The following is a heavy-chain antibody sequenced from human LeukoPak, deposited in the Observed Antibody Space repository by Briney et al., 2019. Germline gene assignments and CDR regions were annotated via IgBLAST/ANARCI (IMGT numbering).Heavy chain of an antibody. CDR2: IRYDGSNK. CDR3: ARIDWFGGDDYYYGMDV. V-gene: IGHV3-30*02. J-gene: IGHJ6*02. CDR1: GFTFSSYG. D-gene: IGHD3-9*01. Sequence: GGSLRLSCAASGFTFSSYGMHWVRQAPGKGLEWVAFIRYDGSNKYYADSVKGRFTISRDNSKNTLYLQMNSLRAEDTAVYYCARIDWFGGDDYYYGMDVWGQGTTVTVSS.